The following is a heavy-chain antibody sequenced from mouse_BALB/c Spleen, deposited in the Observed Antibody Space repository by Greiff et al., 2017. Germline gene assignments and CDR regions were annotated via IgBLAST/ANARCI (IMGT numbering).Heavy chain of an antibody. CDR1: GFTFTDYY. Sequence: EVKVVESGGGLVQPGGSLRLSCATSGFTFTDYYMSWVRQPPGKALEWLGFIRNKANGYTTEYSASVKGRFTISRDNSQSILYLQMNTLRAEDSATYYCARDYAGYFDVWGAGTTVTVSS. CDR2: IRNKANGYTT. CDR3: ARDYAGYFDV. J-gene: IGHJ1*01. D-gene: IGHD6-5*01. V-gene: IGHV7-3*02.